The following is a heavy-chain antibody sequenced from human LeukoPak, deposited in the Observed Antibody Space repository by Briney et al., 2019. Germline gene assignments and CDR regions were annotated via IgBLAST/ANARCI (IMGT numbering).Heavy chain of an antibody. J-gene: IGHJ4*02. Sequence: GESLQISCKGSGYRFTNYWIGWVRQMPGKGLEWMGIIYPGDSDTRYSPSFQGQVTISADKSISTAYLQWSSLKASDTAMYYCARLRVPGIAAAGCFDYWGQGTLVTVSS. CDR1: GYRFTNYW. CDR2: IYPGDSDT. D-gene: IGHD6-13*01. V-gene: IGHV5-51*01. CDR3: ARLRVPGIAAAGCFDY.